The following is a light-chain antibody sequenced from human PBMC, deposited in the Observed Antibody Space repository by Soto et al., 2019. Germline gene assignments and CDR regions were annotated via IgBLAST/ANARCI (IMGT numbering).Light chain of an antibody. CDR2: GNS. CDR1: SSNIGAGYD. Sequence: QAVVTQPPSVSGAPRQRVTISCTGSSSNIGAGYDVHWYQQLPGTAPKLLIYGNSNRPSGVPDRFSGSKSGASASLAITGLQAEDEADYYCQSYDISLTTWVFGGGTRSPS. CDR3: QSYDISLTTWV. V-gene: IGLV1-40*03. J-gene: IGLJ3*02.